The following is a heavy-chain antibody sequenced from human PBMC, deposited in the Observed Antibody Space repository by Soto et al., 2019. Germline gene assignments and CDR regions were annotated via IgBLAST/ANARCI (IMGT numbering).Heavy chain of an antibody. D-gene: IGHD3-22*01. CDR2: INHSGRV. J-gene: IGHJ5*01. CDR1: GGSFSSHS. Sequence: SETLSLTCAVYGGSFSSHSWTWIRQSPGKGLEWIGDINHSGRVNYSPSLKSRVTISLDTSKNQFSLTLSAVTAADTAMYYCSTRAYDTNGYYRFDPWGQGTLVTVSS. CDR3: STRAYDTNGYYRFDP. V-gene: IGHV4-34*01.